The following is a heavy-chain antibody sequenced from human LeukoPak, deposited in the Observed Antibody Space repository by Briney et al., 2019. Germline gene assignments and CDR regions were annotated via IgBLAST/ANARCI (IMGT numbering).Heavy chain of an antibody. CDR2: IRSKAYGGTT. Sequence: GGSLRLSCTASGFTFGDYAMSWFRQAPGKGLEWVGFIRSKAYGGTTEYAASVKGRFTISRDDSKSIAYLQMNSLKTEDTAVYYCTRAPYYYDSSGYHPGYYFDYWGQGTLVTVSS. D-gene: IGHD3-22*01. J-gene: IGHJ4*02. CDR1: GFTFGDYA. V-gene: IGHV3-49*03. CDR3: TRAPYYYDSSGYHPGYYFDY.